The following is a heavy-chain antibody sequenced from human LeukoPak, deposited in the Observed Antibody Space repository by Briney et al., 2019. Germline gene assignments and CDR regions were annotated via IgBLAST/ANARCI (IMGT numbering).Heavy chain of an antibody. CDR3: SRDPTYYLRYGYFDY. Sequence: PGGSLRLSCAASGFTLSSSAMNWVRQAPGKGLEWVSSINDVGSHIYYAGSVKGRFTISRDNTKNSLYLQMNSLRAEDTAVYYCSRDPTYYLRYGYFDYWGQGALVTVSS. CDR2: INDVGSHI. J-gene: IGHJ4*02. D-gene: IGHD1-26*01. V-gene: IGHV3-21*01. CDR1: GFTLSSSA.